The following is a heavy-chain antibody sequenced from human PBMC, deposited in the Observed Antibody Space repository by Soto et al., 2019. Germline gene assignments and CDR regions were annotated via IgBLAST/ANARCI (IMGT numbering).Heavy chain of an antibody. CDR1: GFTFSSYW. V-gene: IGHV3-7*01. Sequence: PGGSLRLSCAASGFTFSSYWTSWVRQAPGKGLEWVANIKQDGSEKYYVDSVKGRFTIPRDNAKNSLYLQMNSLRAEDTAVYYWARYVVVVAAPYAFDIWGQGTMVTVSS. J-gene: IGHJ3*02. CDR3: ARYVVVVAAPYAFDI. D-gene: IGHD2-15*01. CDR2: IKQDGSEK.